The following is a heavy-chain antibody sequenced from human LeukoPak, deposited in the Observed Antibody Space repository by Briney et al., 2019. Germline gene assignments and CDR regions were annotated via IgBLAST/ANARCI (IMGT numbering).Heavy chain of an antibody. CDR1: GGTFSSYA. J-gene: IGHJ4*02. CDR2: IIPIFGTA. V-gene: IGHV1-69*13. Sequence: ASVKVSRKASGGTFSSYAISWVRQAPGQGLEWMGGIIPIFGTANYAQKFQGRVTITADESTSTAYMELSSLRSEDTAVYYCARISGVVVPAAMADLPFDYWGQGTLVTVSS. CDR3: ARISGVVVPAAMADLPFDY. D-gene: IGHD2-2*01.